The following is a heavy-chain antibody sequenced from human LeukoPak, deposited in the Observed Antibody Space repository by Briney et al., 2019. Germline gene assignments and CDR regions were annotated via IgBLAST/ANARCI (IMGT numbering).Heavy chain of an antibody. CDR1: GGSFTSYY. Sequence: PSETLSPTCTVSGGSFTSYYWSGIRQPPEKGLEWIGYIYASGSTHFNPSGTTNYNPSLKSRVTISVDTSKNQVSLNLKSVSAADTAVYYCARESWDTMVRGVIFDLWGQGTLVTVSS. D-gene: IGHD3-10*01. J-gene: IGHJ4*02. V-gene: IGHV4-59*01. CDR3: ARESWDTMVRGVIFDL. CDR2: IYASGSTHFNPSGTT.